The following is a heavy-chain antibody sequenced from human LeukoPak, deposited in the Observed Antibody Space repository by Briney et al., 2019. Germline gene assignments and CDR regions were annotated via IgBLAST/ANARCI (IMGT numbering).Heavy chain of an antibody. V-gene: IGHV4-31*03. D-gene: IGHD3-16*01. J-gene: IGHJ4*02. CDR1: GGSISSGGYY. CDR3: ARFRRDYVVDY. CDR2: IYYSGST. Sequence: SETLSLTCTVSGGSISSGGYYWSWIRQHPGKGLEWIGYIYYSGSTYYNPSLKSRVTISVDTSKNQFSLKLSSVTAADTAVHYCARFRRDYVVDYWGQGTLVTVSS.